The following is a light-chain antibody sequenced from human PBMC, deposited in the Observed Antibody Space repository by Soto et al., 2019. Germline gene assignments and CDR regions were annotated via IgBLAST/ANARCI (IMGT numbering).Light chain of an antibody. V-gene: IGLV2-23*02. Sequence: QSALTQPASVSGSPGQSITISCTGTSSDVGSYSLVSWYQLRPGKAPKLMIYEVTKRPSGVSNRFSGSNSGNTASLRISGLQAEDAADYYCSSYAGSSTAVLFGGGTKLTVL. CDR1: SSDVGSYSL. CDR3: SSYAGSSTAVL. J-gene: IGLJ2*01. CDR2: EVT.